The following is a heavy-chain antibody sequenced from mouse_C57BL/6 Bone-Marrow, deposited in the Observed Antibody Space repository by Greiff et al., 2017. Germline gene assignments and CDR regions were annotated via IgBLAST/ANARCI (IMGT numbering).Heavy chain of an antibody. D-gene: IGHD3-3*01. Sequence: VQLKQSGPVLVKPGASVKMSCKASGYTFTDYYMNWVKQSHGKSLEWIGVINPYNGGTSYNQKFKGKATLTVDKSSSTAYMELNSLTSEDSAVYYCAREGRGLYYFDYWGQGTTLTVSS. CDR1: GYTFTDYY. CDR3: AREGRGLYYFDY. J-gene: IGHJ2*01. CDR2: INPYNGGT. V-gene: IGHV1-19*01.